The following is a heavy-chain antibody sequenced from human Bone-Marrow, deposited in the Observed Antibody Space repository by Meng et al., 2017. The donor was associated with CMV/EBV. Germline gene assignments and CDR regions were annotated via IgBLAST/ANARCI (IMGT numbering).Heavy chain of an antibody. J-gene: IGHJ4*02. Sequence: SETLSLTCTVSGGSISSGGYYWSWIRQHPGKGLEWIGYIYYSGSTYYNPSLKSRVTISVDTSKNQFSLKLSSVTAADTAVYYCARVGFGGLEWLSSFGWSYWGQGPLVTVSS. CDR2: IYYSGST. CDR3: ARVGFGGLEWLSSFGWSY. V-gene: IGHV4-31*03. D-gene: IGHD3-3*01. CDR1: GGSISSGGYY.